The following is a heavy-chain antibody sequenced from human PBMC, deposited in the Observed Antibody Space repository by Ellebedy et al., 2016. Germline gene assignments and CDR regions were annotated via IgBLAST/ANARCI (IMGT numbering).Heavy chain of an antibody. CDR1: GGTFSSYA. D-gene: IGHD3-10*01. CDR3: ARDRITMVRGVIILAY. J-gene: IGHJ4*02. V-gene: IGHV1-69*13. Sequence: SVKVSCXASGGTFSSYAISWVRQAPGQGLEWMGGIIPIFGTANYAQKFQGRVTITADESTSTAYMELSSLRSEDTAVYYCARDRITMVRGVIILAYWGQGTLVTVSS. CDR2: IIPIFGTA.